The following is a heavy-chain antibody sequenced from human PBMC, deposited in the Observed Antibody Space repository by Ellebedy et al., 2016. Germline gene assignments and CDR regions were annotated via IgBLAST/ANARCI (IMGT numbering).Heavy chain of an antibody. D-gene: IGHD6-19*01. Sequence: GGSLRLSCAASGFTFSSYAMSWVRQAPGKGLEWVSAISGSGGSTYYADSVKGRFTISRDNSKNTLYLQMNSLRAEDTAVYYCAKEVGYSSGWYTYFDYWGQGTLVTVSS. CDR1: GFTFSSYA. V-gene: IGHV3-23*01. J-gene: IGHJ4*02. CDR3: AKEVGYSSGWYTYFDY. CDR2: ISGSGGST.